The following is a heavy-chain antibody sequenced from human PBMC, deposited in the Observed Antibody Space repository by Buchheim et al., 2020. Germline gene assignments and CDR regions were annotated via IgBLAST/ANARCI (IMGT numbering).Heavy chain of an antibody. D-gene: IGHD2-21*02. CDR2: ISYDGSNK. CDR3: AKPLGQGDWELDY. V-gene: IGHV3-30*18. Sequence: QVQLVESGGGVVQPGRSLRLSCAASGFTFSSYGMHWVRQAPGKGLEWVAVISYDGSNKYYADSVKGRFTISRDNSKNTLYLQMNSLRAEDTAVYYCAKPLGQGDWELDYWGQGTL. CDR1: GFTFSSYG. J-gene: IGHJ4*02.